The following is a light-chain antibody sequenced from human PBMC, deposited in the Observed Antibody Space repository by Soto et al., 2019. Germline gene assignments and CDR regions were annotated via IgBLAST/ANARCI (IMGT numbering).Light chain of an antibody. Sequence: QSALTQPASVSGSPGQSITISCTGTSSDVGGFDYVSWYQQHPGKVPKLIIYDVTHRPSGVSSRFSGSKSGNTASLTISGLQAEDEADYYCSSYTSSNTVIFGGGTKVTVL. CDR3: SSYTSSNTVI. V-gene: IGLV2-14*01. CDR1: SSDVGGFDY. CDR2: DVT. J-gene: IGLJ2*01.